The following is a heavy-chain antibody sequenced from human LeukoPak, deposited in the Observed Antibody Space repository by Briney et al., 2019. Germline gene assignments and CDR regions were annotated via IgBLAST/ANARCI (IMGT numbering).Heavy chain of an antibody. J-gene: IGHJ5*02. CDR2: INPSGTGT. CDR1: GHTITNNY. Sequence: ASVKVSCKASGHTITNNYMHWVRQAPGQGLEWMGVINPSGTGTSYAQKFQGRVTMTRDTSTSTLYMELSSLRSEDTAFYYCATDHSMADTAWWFDPWGQGTLVTVSS. D-gene: IGHD5-24*01. V-gene: IGHV1-46*01. CDR3: ATDHSMADTAWWFDP.